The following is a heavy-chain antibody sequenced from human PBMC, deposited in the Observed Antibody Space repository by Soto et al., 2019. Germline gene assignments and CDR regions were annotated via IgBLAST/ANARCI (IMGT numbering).Heavy chain of an antibody. J-gene: IGHJ4*02. V-gene: IGHV1-18*04. CDR1: GYTFTSYG. Sequence: GASVKVSCKTSGYTFTSYGISWVRQAPGQGLEWMGWISGYNGNTNYAQAFQGRVTMTTDTSTSTAYMELRSLRSDDTAVYYCARVTTSLIVVVIKGFEYWGQGTLVPSPQ. CDR2: ISGYNGNT. D-gene: IGHD3-22*01. CDR3: ARVTTSLIVVVIKGFEY.